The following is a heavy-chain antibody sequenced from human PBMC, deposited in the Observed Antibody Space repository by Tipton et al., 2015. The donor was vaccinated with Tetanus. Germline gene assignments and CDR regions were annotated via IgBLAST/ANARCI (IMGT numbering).Heavy chain of an antibody. Sequence: TLSLTCAVYGGSFSGYYWSWIRQPPGKGPEWIGEINHSGSTNYNPSLKSRVTISVDTPKNQFSLKLSSVTAADTAVYYCARGDRAGEQQLVRPYYFDYWGQGTLVTVSS. CDR2: INHSGST. J-gene: IGHJ4*02. CDR3: ARGDRAGEQQLVRPYYFDY. V-gene: IGHV4-34*01. CDR1: GGSFSGYY. D-gene: IGHD6-13*01.